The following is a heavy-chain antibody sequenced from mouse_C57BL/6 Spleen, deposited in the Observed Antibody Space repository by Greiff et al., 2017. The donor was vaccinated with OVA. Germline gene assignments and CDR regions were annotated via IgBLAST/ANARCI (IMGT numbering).Heavy chain of an antibody. CDR3: ARSTTVENYAMDY. Sequence: QVQLKQPGAELVKPGASVKMSCKASGYTFTSYWITWVKQRPGQGLEWIGDIYPGSGSTNYNEKFKSKATLTVDTSSSTAYMQLSSLTAEDSAVYYCARSTTVENYAMDYWGQGTSVTVSS. V-gene: IGHV1-55*01. CDR2: IYPGSGST. D-gene: IGHD1-1*01. CDR1: GYTFTSYW. J-gene: IGHJ4*01.